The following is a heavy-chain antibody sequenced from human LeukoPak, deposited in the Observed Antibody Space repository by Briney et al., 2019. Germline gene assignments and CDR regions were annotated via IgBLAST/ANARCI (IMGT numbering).Heavy chain of an antibody. D-gene: IGHD5-12*01. CDR1: GYTFSIYA. J-gene: IGHJ4*02. Sequence: PGGSLTLSCAASGYTFSIYAMSWVRQSPGKGLEWVPSISGSTGSTYYADSVKGRFTISRDNSKNTLYLQMNSLRAEDTAVYYCAKDIVATINYCEYWGQGTLVTVSS. CDR3: AKDIVATINYCEY. CDR2: ISGSTGST. V-gene: IGHV3-23*01.